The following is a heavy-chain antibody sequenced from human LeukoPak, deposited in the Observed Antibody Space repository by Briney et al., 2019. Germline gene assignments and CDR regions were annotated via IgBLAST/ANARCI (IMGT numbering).Heavy chain of an antibody. CDR3: ARGSSSGWYEGAFDI. V-gene: IGHV4-61*01. Sequence: PSETLSLTCTVSGGSVSSGSYYWSWIRQPPGKGLEWIGYIYYSGSTNYNPSLKSRVTMSIDTSKNQFSLKLSSMTAADTAVYYCARGSSSGWYEGAFDIWGQGTMVTVSS. J-gene: IGHJ3*02. CDR2: IYYSGST. D-gene: IGHD6-19*01. CDR1: GGSVSSGSYY.